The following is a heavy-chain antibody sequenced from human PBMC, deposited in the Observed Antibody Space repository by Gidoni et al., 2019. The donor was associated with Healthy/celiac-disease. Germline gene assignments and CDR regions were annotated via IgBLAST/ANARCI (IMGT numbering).Heavy chain of an antibody. J-gene: IGHJ4*02. CDR3: ARGLGIAVAGENY. V-gene: IGHV3-21*01. CDR2: ISSSSSYI. Sequence: EVQLVESGGGLVKPGGSLRLSCAASGFTFSSYSMNWVRQAPGKGLEWVSSISSSSSYIYYADSVKGRFTISRDNAKNSLYLQMNSLRAEDTAVYYCARGLGIAVAGENYWGQGTLVTVSS. D-gene: IGHD6-19*01. CDR1: GFTFSSYS.